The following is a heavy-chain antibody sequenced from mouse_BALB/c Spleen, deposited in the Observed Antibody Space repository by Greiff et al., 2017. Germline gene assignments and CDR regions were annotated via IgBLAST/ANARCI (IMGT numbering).Heavy chain of an antibody. V-gene: IGHV1-63*02. CDR1: GYTFTNYW. CDR3: AIWLRQGDYFDY. Sequence: QVQLQQSGAELVRPGTSVKISCKASGYTFTNYWLGWVKQRPGHGLEWIGDIYPGGGYTNYNEKFKGKATLTADTSSSTAYMQLSSLTSEDSAVYFCAIWLRQGDYFDYWGQGTTLTVSS. CDR2: IYPGGGYT. D-gene: IGHD2-2*01. J-gene: IGHJ2*01.